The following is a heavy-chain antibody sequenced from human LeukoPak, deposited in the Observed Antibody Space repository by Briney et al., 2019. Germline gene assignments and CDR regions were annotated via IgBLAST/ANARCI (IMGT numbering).Heavy chain of an antibody. D-gene: IGHD3-10*01. CDR3: ARAESKRVSWFGLDY. CDR2: ISAYNGNT. CDR1: GYTFTSYG. J-gene: IGHJ4*01. V-gene: IGHV1-18*01. Sequence: ASVKVSCKASGYTFTSYGISWVRQAPGQGLEWMGWISAYNGNTNYAQKLQGRVTMTTDTSTSTAYMELRSLRSDDTAVYYCARAESKRVSWFGLDYCGHGTLVAVSS.